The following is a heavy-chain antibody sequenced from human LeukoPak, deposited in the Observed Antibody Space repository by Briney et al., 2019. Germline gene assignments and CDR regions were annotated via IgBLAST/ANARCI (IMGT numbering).Heavy chain of an antibody. CDR1: GFTFSSYA. Sequence: GGSLRLSCAASGFTFSSYAMHWVRQAPGKGLEWVAVISYDGSNKYYADSVKGRFTISRDNSKNTLYLQMNSLRAEDTAVYYCASRSSIWSGYQDTLYYFDSWGQGTLVTVSS. CDR3: ASRSSIWSGYQDTLYYFDS. J-gene: IGHJ4*02. D-gene: IGHD3-3*01. V-gene: IGHV3-30-3*01. CDR2: ISYDGSNK.